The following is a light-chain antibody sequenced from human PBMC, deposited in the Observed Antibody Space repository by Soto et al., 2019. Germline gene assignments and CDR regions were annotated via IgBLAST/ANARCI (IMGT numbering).Light chain of an antibody. CDR3: QQSFITPPLT. V-gene: IGKV1-39*01. Sequence: DIQMTQSPSSLSASIGDRITITCRASQSISTYLNWYQQKPGKAPRLLIYGASTLQNGVPSRFSGSGSATDYTFTISSLQPEDFATYYCQQSFITPPLTFGGGTKVEMK. CDR2: GAS. J-gene: IGKJ4*01. CDR1: QSISTY.